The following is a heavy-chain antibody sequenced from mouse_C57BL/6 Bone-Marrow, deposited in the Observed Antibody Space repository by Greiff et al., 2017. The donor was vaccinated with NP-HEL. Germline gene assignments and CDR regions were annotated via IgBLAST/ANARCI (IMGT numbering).Heavy chain of an antibody. V-gene: IGHV1-80*01. CDR3: ARGAY. J-gene: IGHJ3*01. Sequence: QVQLQQSGAELVKPGASVKISCKTSGYAFSSYWMNWVKQRPGTGLEWIGQIYPGDGDTNYNGKFKDKASLTADKSSSTAYMQLSSLTSEDSAVYFCARGAYWGQGTLVTVSA. CDR2: IYPGDGDT. CDR1: GYAFSSYW.